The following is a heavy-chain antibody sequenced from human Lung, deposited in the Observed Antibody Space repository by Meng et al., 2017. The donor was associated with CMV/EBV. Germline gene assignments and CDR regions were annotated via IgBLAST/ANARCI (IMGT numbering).Heavy chain of an antibody. D-gene: IGHD6-19*01. CDR3: ARDPYATGWAG. CDR2: IYHSGGT. V-gene: IGHV4-4*02. Sequence: MQLQESGPGLVKPSGPLSLTCAVSGGSISISTWWSWVRQPPGKGLEWIGEIYHSGGTNYNPSLRGRVTISLDKSKNQFSLTLRSVTAADTAVYYCARDPYATGWAGWGQGTLVTVSS. J-gene: IGHJ4*02. CDR1: GGSISISTW.